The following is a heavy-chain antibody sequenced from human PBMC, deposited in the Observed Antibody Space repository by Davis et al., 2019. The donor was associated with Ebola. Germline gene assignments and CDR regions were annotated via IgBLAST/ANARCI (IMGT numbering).Heavy chain of an antibody. J-gene: IGHJ5*02. CDR1: GFTFSSYS. Sequence: PGGSLRLSCAASGFTFSSYSMNWVRQAPGKGLEWVSSISSSSSYIYYADSVKGRFTISRDNAKNSLYLQMNSLRDEDTAVYYCARDSYYYDRSGFTGSWFDPWGQGTLVTVSS. CDR2: ISSSSSYI. CDR3: ARDSYYYDRSGFTGSWFDP. D-gene: IGHD3-22*01. V-gene: IGHV3-21*01.